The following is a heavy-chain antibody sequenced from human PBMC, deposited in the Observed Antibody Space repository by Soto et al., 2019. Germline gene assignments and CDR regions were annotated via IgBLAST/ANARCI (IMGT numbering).Heavy chain of an antibody. CDR3: ARYEYSGYDYYFDY. J-gene: IGHJ4*02. Sequence: GGSLRLSCAASGFTVSSKYMSWVRQAPGRGLEWVSVIYSGGSTYHADSVKGRFTISRDNSRNTLYLQMNSLRAEETAVYYCARYEYSGYDYYFDYWGQGTLVTVSS. D-gene: IGHD5-12*01. CDR2: IYSGGST. V-gene: IGHV3-66*02. CDR1: GFTVSSKY.